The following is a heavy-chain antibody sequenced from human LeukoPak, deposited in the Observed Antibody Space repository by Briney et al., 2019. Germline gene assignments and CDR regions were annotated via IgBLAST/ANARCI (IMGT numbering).Heavy chain of an antibody. CDR1: GGSISSGGYY. CDR2: IYYSGST. CDR3: ARDSIPRGPMKPYYYYGMDV. Sequence: PSQTLSLTCTVSGGSISSGGYYWSWIRQHPGKGLEWNGYIYYSGSTYYNPSLKSRVTISVDTSKNQFSLKLSSVTAADTAVYYCARDSIPRGPMKPYYYYGMDVWGQGTTVTVSS. D-gene: IGHD3-10*01. V-gene: IGHV4-31*03. J-gene: IGHJ6*02.